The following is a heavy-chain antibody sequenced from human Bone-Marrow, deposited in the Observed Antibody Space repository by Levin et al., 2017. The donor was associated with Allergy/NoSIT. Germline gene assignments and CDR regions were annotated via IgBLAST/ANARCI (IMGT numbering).Heavy chain of an antibody. CDR1: GFTFSNSW. Sequence: GGSLRLSCAASGFTFSNSWMSWVRQAPGKGLEWVANIKEDGSEKYYVDSVKGRFTISRDNAKNSLFVQMNSLRVEDTAVYYCERDQFRRATIGARWFDPWGQGTLVTVSS. CDR3: ERDQFRRATIGARWFDP. D-gene: IGHD5-24*01. CDR2: IKEDGSEK. V-gene: IGHV3-7*01. J-gene: IGHJ5*02.